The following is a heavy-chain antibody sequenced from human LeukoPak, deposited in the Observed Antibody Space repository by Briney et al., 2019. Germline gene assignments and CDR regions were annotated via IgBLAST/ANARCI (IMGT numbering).Heavy chain of an antibody. J-gene: IGHJ4*02. Sequence: SETLSLTCTVSGGSITGYYWSWIRQPPGKGLEWIGYISYSGSTNYNPSLKSRVTISEDTSKNQFSLKLSSVTAADTAVYYCAREYGGNSGLYYFDYWGQGTLVTVSS. V-gene: IGHV4-59*01. CDR1: GGSITGYY. CDR2: ISYSGST. D-gene: IGHD4-23*01. CDR3: AREYGGNSGLYYFDY.